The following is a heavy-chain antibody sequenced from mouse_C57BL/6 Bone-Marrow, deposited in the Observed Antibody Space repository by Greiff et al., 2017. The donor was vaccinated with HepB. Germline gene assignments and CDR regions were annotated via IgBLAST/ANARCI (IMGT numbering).Heavy chain of an antibody. V-gene: IGHV5-9*01. CDR3: ARQLTGSWYFDV. CDR2: ISGGGGNT. Sequence: EVKLVESGGGLVKPGGSLKLSCAASGFTFSSYTMSWVRQTPEKRLEWVATISGGGGNTYYPDSVKGRFPISRDNAKNTLYLQMSSLRSEDTALYYCARQLTGSWYFDVWGTGTTVTVSS. CDR1: GFTFSSYT. D-gene: IGHD4-1*01. J-gene: IGHJ1*03.